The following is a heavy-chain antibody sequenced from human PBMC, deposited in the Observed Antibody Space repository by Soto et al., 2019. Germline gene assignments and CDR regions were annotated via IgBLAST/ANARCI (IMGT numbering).Heavy chain of an antibody. CDR1: GAALNSGNYY. D-gene: IGHD2-21*01. CDR2: IYVTGAV. Sequence: LSLTCRVSGAALNSGNYYWSWIRQVPGKGLEWIGHIYVTGAVDYNPSLRDRITISQDTSERQFSLNLRLVTAADTAVYYCARLRIATNNYKWFDPWGQGTLVTVSS. V-gene: IGHV4-31*03. CDR3: ARLRIATNNYKWFDP. J-gene: IGHJ5*02.